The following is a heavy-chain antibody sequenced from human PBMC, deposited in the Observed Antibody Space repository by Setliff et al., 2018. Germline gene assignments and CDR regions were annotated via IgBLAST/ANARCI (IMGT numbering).Heavy chain of an antibody. Sequence: ASVKVSCKASGGTFSSYGIGWVRQAPGQGLEWLGGTIPSFGSTNYAQKFQDRVTIITDESTSTAYMELSSLRTEDTAVYYCAREGVDTRSSTDYRYYMDVWGKGTTVTVSS. V-gene: IGHV1-69*05. CDR2: TIPSFGST. CDR1: GGTFSSYG. CDR3: AREGVDTRSSTDYRYYMDV. D-gene: IGHD5-18*01. J-gene: IGHJ6*03.